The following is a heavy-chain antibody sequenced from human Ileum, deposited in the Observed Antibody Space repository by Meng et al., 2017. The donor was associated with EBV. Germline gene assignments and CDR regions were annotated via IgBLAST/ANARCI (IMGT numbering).Heavy chain of an antibody. J-gene: IGHJ4*02. CDR1: GYTFTSYA. V-gene: IGHV7-4-1*02. D-gene: IGHD6-19*01. CDR2: INTNTGNP. Sequence: QVQLVQSGSELKKPXXXXKXSXKASGYTFTSYAMNWVRQAPGQGLEWMGWINTNTGNPTYAQGFTGRFVFSLDTSVSTAYLQISSLKAEDTAVYYCARDKIAVAGITGDYWGQGTLVTVSS. CDR3: ARDKIAVAGITGDY.